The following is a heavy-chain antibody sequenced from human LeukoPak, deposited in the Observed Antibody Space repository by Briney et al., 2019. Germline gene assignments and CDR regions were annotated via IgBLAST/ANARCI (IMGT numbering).Heavy chain of an antibody. CDR3: ASQVLTGDPLCMDV. J-gene: IGHJ6*02. Sequence: ASVKVSCKVSGYTLTELSMHWVRQAPGKGLEWMGGFDPEDGETIYAQKFQGRVTMTEDTSTDTAYMELSSLRSEDTAVYYCASQVLTGDPLCMDVWGQGTRSPSP. CDR1: GYTLTELS. CDR2: FDPEDGET. V-gene: IGHV1-24*01. D-gene: IGHD7-27*01.